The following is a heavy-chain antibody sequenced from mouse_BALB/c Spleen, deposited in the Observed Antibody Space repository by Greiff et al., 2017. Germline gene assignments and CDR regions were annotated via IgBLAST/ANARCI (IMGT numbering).Heavy chain of an antibody. CDR3: TKGGLIDY. J-gene: IGHJ2*01. V-gene: IGHV1-82*01. CDR2: IYPGDGDT. Sequence: VKLEESGPELVKPGASVKLSCKASGYAFSSSWMNWVKQRPGQGLEWIGRIYPGDGDTNYNGKFKGKATVTADKSSSTAYMQLSSLTSVASAVYFCTKGGLIDYWGQGTTLTVSS. CDR1: GYAFSSSW. D-gene: IGHD3-3*01.